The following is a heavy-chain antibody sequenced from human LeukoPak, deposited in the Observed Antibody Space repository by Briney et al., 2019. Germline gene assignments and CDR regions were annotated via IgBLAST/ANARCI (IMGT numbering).Heavy chain of an antibody. CDR3: ASSVGSTDY. CDR2: INHRGST. Sequence: SETLSLTCVVYGESLSKYYWTWIRQSPGKGLEWIGEINHRGSTNLNPSLKSRVTLSVDTSKHQFSLKLTSVTAADAAVYYCASSVGSTDYWGQGTLVTVSS. D-gene: IGHD1-26*01. J-gene: IGHJ4*02. CDR1: GESLSKYY. V-gene: IGHV4-34*01.